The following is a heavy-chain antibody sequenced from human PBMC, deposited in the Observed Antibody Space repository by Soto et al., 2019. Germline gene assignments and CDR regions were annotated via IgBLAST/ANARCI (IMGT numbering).Heavy chain of an antibody. J-gene: IGHJ4*02. CDR1: GGSFSGYY. CDR2: INHSGST. Sequence: SETLSLTCAVYGGSFSGYYWSWIRQPPGKGLEWIGEINHSGSTNYNPSLKSRVTISVDTSKNQFSLKLSSVTAADTAVYYCARGLRVGQWLPKYYFDYWGQGTLVTVSS. CDR3: ARGLRVGQWLPKYYFDY. D-gene: IGHD5-12*01. V-gene: IGHV4-34*01.